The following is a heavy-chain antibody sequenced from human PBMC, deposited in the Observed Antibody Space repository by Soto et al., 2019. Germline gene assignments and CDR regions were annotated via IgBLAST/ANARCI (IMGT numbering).Heavy chain of an antibody. CDR1: GGSISSGGYY. V-gene: IGHV4-31*03. D-gene: IGHD2-21*02. CDR3: ARAEYCGGDCYSDYFDY. Sequence: PSETLSLTCTVSGGSISSGGYYWSWIRQHPGKGLEWIGYIYYSGSTYYNPSLKSRVTISVDTSKNQFSLKLSSVTAADTAVYYCARAEYCGGDCYSDYFDYWGQGTLVTVS. J-gene: IGHJ4*02. CDR2: IYYSGST.